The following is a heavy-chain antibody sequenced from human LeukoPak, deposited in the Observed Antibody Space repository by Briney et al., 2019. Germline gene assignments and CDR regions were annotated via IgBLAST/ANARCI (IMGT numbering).Heavy chain of an antibody. CDR3: ARNAGVLGSVVPAAATRGYYYYMDV. CDR2: INPSGGST. Sequence: ASVKVSCKASGYTFTRYGISWVRQAPGQGLEWMGIINPSGGSTSYAQKFQGRVTMTRDTSTSTVYMELSSLRSEDTAVYYCARNAGVLGSVVPAAATRGYYYYMDVWGKGTTVTISS. D-gene: IGHD2-2*01. CDR1: GYTFTRYG. V-gene: IGHV1-46*01. J-gene: IGHJ6*03.